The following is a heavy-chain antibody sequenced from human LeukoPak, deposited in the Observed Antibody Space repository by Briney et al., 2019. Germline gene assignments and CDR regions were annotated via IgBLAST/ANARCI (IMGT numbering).Heavy chain of an antibody. CDR3: ARESGIAVAGTYWFDP. Sequence: SETLSLICTVSGGSISSGSYYWSWIRQPAGRGLEWIGRIYTSGSTNYNPSLKSRVTISVDTSKNQFSLKLSSVTAADTPVYYCARESGIAVAGTYWFDPWGQGTLVTVSS. V-gene: IGHV4-61*02. D-gene: IGHD6-19*01. CDR2: IYTSGST. J-gene: IGHJ5*02. CDR1: GGSISSGSYY.